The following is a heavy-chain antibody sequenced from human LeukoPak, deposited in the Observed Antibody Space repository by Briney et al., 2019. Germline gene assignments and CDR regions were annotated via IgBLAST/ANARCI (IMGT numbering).Heavy chain of an antibody. Sequence: GGSLRLSCAASGFTFSSYSMNWVRQAPGQGLEWVSSISSSSSYIYYADSVKGRFTISRDNAKNSLYLQMNSLRAEDTAVYYCARDFYYDILTGGFDYWGQGTLVTVSS. CDR3: ARDFYYDILTGGFDY. J-gene: IGHJ4*02. CDR1: GFTFSSYS. CDR2: ISSSSSYI. D-gene: IGHD3-9*01. V-gene: IGHV3-21*01.